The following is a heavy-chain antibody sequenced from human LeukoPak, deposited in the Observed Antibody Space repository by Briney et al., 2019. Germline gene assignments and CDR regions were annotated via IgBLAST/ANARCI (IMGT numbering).Heavy chain of an antibody. D-gene: IGHD4-11*01. J-gene: IGHJ6*03. CDR1: GGSISSYY. Sequence: SETLSLTCTVSGGSISSYYWSWIRQPPGKGLEWIGYIYYSGSTNYNPSLKSRVTISVDTSRNQFSLKLSSVTAADTAVYYCARVRDYSDYYMDVWGKGTTVTVSS. CDR3: ARVRDYSDYYMDV. CDR2: IYYSGST. V-gene: IGHV4-59*01.